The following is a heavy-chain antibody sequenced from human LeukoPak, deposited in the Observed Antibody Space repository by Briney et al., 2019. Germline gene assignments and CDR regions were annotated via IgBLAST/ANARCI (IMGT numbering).Heavy chain of an antibody. J-gene: IGHJ4*02. CDR1: GFTFSSYW. Sequence: GGSLRLSCSASGFTFSSYWMRWVRQAPGKGLVWVSRINSDGSSTSYADSVKGRFTISRDNAKDTLYLQMNSLRAEDTAVYYCAKDRLGSGGYYFDYWGQGTLVTVSS. CDR2: INSDGSST. V-gene: IGHV3-74*01. D-gene: IGHD3-16*01. CDR3: AKDRLGSGGYYFDY.